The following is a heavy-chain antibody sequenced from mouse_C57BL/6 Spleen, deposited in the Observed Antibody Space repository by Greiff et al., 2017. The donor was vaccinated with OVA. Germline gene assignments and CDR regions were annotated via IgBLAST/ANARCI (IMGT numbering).Heavy chain of an antibody. V-gene: IGHV6-3*01. CDR1: GFTFSNYW. D-gene: IGHD2-12*01. CDR2: IRLKSDNYAT. J-gene: IGHJ2*01. CDR3: TRYYFFDY. Sequence: EVKLLESGGGLVQPGGSMKLSCVASGFTFSNYWMNWVRQSPEKGLEWVAQIRLKSDNYATHYAESVKGRFTISRDDSKSSVYLQMNNLRAEDTGIYYCTRYYFFDYWGQGTTLTVSS.